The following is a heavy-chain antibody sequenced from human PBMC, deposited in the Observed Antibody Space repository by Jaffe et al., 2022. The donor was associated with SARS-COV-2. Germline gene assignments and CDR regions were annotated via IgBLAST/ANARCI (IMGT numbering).Heavy chain of an antibody. D-gene: IGHD3-16*01. CDR2: IYYGGST. J-gene: IGHJ4*02. Sequence: QLQLQESGPGLVKPSETLSLTCTVSGGSISSSRYYWGWIRQPPGKGLEWSGSIYYGGSTFYNPSLKSRVTISVDPSKNQFSLNLSSVTAADTAVYYCARQGGTYPHPTYFDYWGQGALVTVSS. CDR1: GGSISSSRYY. CDR3: ARQGGTYPHPTYFDY. V-gene: IGHV4-39*01.